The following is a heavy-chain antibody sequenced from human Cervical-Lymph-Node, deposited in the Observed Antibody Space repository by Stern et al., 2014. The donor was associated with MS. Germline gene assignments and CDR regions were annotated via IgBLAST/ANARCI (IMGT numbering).Heavy chain of an antibody. CDR2: ISYNGRT. J-gene: IGHJ2*01. V-gene: IGHV4-59*12. CDR3: ARAGFYGDQDWYFDL. CDR1: GGSISSYY. Sequence: QVQLQESGPGLVKPSETLSLTCSVSGGSISSYYWSWIRQPPGKGLEWIGYISYNGRTTYNPSLKSRVTISVCPSKHQFSLNLSSVTAADTAIYYCARAGFYGDQDWYFDLWGRGTLVTVSS. D-gene: IGHD4-17*01.